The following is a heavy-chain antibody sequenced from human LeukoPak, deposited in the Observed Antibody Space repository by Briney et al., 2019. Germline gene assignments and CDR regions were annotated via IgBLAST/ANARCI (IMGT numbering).Heavy chain of an antibody. CDR3: VRAYNDATDYFDF. V-gene: IGHV3-7*01. CDR2: IKYDGSEK. J-gene: IGHJ4*02. Sequence: ETLSLTCTVSGGSISSSSYYWGWIRQPPGKGLEWVANIKYDGSEKYYVDSVEGRFTLSRDNAKDSLYLQMNSLRADDTAVYYCVRAYNDATDYFDFWGQGTLVTVSS. CDR1: GGSISSSSYY. D-gene: IGHD5-24*01.